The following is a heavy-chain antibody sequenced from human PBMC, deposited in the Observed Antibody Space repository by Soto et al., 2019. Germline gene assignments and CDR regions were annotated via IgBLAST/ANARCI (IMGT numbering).Heavy chain of an antibody. V-gene: IGHV1-2*04. CDR1: GYTFTGYY. D-gene: IGHD6-13*01. CDR2: INPNSGGT. Sequence: ASVKVSCKASGYTFTGYYMHWVRQAPGQGLEWMGWINPNSGGTNYAQKFQGWVTMTRDTSISTAYMELSRLRSDDTAVYYCAREVHRSSWYAFDYWGQGTLVTVSS. J-gene: IGHJ4*02. CDR3: AREVHRSSWYAFDY.